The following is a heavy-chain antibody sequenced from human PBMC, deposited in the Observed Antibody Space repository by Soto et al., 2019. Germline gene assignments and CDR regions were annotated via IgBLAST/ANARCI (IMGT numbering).Heavy chain of an antibody. D-gene: IGHD6-13*01. CDR2: IYYSGST. CDR3: ASSSGSSG. V-gene: IGHV4-39*01. Sequence: QLQLQESGPGLVKPSQTLSLTCTVSGGSISSSSYYWGWIRQPPGKGLEWIGRIYYSGSTYYNPSLKSRVTISVDTSKNQFSLKLTSVTAADTAVYYCASSSGSSGWGQGTLVTVSS. J-gene: IGHJ4*02. CDR1: GGSISSSSYY.